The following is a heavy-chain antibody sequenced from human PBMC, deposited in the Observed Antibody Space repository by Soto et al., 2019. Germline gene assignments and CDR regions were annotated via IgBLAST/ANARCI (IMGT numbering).Heavy chain of an antibody. CDR1: GITFNLYD. D-gene: IGHD1-26*01. V-gene: IGHV3-30*03. Sequence: QVQLVESGGGVVQPGRSLRLSCVASGITFNLYDVYWVRQAPGKGLEWVALISYDGSHKYYADSVKGRFTISRDNSKNALYLQLVNLRPDDTAVYHCAIIHSGSFGLDIWGQGTVVTFSS. CDR3: AIIHSGSFGLDI. J-gene: IGHJ3*02. CDR2: ISYDGSHK.